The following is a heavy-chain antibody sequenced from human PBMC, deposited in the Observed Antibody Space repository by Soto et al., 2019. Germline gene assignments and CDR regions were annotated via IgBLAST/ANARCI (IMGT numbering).Heavy chain of an antibody. CDR2: IYHSGST. D-gene: IGHD1-1*01. Sequence: SETLSLTCTVSGGSISSYYWSWIRQPPGKGLEWIGEIYHSGSTNYNPSLKSRVTISVDKSKNQFFLQLTPVTAADTALYFCARHDNMTLGSNYLGSWGPGTLVT. J-gene: IGHJ4*02. V-gene: IGHV4-59*12. CDR1: GGSISSYY. CDR3: ARHDNMTLGSNYLGS.